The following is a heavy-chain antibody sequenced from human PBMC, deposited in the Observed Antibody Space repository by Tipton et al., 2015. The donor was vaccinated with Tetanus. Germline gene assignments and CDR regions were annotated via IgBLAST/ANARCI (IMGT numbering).Heavy chain of an antibody. CDR2: IYYSGST. CDR1: GGSVSSGSYY. Sequence: TLSLTCTVSGGSVSSGSYYWSWIRQPPGKGLEWIGYIYYSGSTNYNPSLKSRVTISVDTSKNQFSLKLSSVTAADTAVYYCARYNRGPLRFGELWEFYYYYGMDVWGQGTPVT. CDR3: ARYNRGPLRFGELWEFYYYYGMDV. V-gene: IGHV4-61*01. J-gene: IGHJ6*02. D-gene: IGHD3-10*01.